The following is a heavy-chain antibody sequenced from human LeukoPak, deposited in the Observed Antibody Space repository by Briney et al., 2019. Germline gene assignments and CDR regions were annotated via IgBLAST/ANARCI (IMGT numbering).Heavy chain of an antibody. D-gene: IGHD2-2*01. Sequence: HPGRPLRLSCAASGFSFRNYAMHWVRQAPGKGLEWVAVISYDGSNKYYADSVKGRFTISRDNSKNTLYLQMNSLRAEDTAVYFASRSGYRSSTSCYFIPTNNWSDPWGQGTLVTVSS. V-gene: IGHV3-30*04. CDR1: GFSFRNYA. CDR2: ISYDGSNK. CDR3: SRSGYRSSTSCYFIPTNNWSDP. J-gene: IGHJ5*02.